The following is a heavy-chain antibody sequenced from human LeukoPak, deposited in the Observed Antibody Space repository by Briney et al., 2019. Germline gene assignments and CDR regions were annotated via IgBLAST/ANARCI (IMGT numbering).Heavy chain of an antibody. CDR2: ISVSGGST. J-gene: IGHJ4*02. V-gene: IGHV3-23*01. Sequence: GGSLRLSCAASGFTFSSYAMSWVRQAPGKGLEWVSAISVSGGSTYYADTVKGRFTISRDNSKNTLYLQMNSLRAEDTAVYYCAKKSSSWYVSSLARLSAIQPDSYWGQGTLVTVSS. CDR3: AKKSSSWYVSSLARLSAIQPDSY. CDR1: GFTFSSYA. D-gene: IGHD6-13*01.